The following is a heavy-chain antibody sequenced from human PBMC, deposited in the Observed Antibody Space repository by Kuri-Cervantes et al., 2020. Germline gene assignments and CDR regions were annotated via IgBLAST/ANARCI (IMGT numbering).Heavy chain of an antibody. CDR3: ARLYTIDGGPLFDY. J-gene: IGHJ4*02. D-gene: IGHD4-23*01. Sequence: SETLSLTCTVSGGSISSYYWSWIRQPPGKGLEWIGYIYYSGSTNYNPSLKSRVTISVDTSKNQFSLKLSSVTAAATAVYYCARLYTIDGGPLFDYWGQGNLVTVSS. V-gene: IGHV4-59*08. CDR2: IYYSGST. CDR1: GGSISSYY.